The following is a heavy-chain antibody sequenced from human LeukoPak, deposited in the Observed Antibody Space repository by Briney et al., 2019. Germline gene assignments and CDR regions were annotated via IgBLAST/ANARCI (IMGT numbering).Heavy chain of an antibody. V-gene: IGHV3-48*04. D-gene: IGHD6-19*01. CDR3: ARDRGIAVAGTSGGIDY. CDR1: GFTFSSYT. J-gene: IGHJ4*02. CDR2: INSVSNTL. Sequence: GGSLRLSCTTSGFTFSSYTMNWVRQAPGKGLEWISYINSVSNTLYYADSVKGRFTISRDNAKNSLYLQMNSLRAEDTAVYYCARDRGIAVAGTSGGIDYWGQGTLVTVSS.